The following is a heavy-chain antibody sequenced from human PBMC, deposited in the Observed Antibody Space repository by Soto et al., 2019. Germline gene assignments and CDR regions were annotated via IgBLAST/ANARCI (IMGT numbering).Heavy chain of an antibody. CDR2: IYPGDSDT. V-gene: IGHV5-51*03. Sequence: EVQLVQSGAEMKKPGEYLKISCKASGYSFTKYWIGWVRLMPGKGLEWMGIIYPGDSDTRYSPSFQGQVTVSADKSSHTAYLQWSILKASDTAIYYCASQATYGPFAPFYFYGMDVWGQGTTVTVSS. CDR3: ASQATYGPFAPFYFYGMDV. CDR1: GYSFTKYW. J-gene: IGHJ6*02. D-gene: IGHD4-17*01.